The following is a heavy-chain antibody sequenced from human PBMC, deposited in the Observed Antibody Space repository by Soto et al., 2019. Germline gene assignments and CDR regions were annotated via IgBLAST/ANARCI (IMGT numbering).Heavy chain of an antibody. J-gene: IGHJ4*02. V-gene: IGHV1-24*01. CDR3: TTLNKSVGDLDY. CDR2: SDPEDGER. Sequence: ASVKVSCKVSGYSLTELSIHWVRQAPGKGLEWMGGSDPEDGERVYAPKFQGRVTMTEDPSTATAYMELSSLRSKDTAVHYCTTLNKSVGDLDYWGQGTLVTVSS. D-gene: IGHD1-26*01. CDR1: GYSLTELS.